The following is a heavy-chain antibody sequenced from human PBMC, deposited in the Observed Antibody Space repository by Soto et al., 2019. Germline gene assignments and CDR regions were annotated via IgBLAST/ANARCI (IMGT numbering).Heavy chain of an antibody. CDR2: IYYSGST. Sequence: SETLSLTCTVSGGSISSYDWSWIRQPPGKGLEWIGYIYYSGSTNYNPSLKSRVTISVDTSKNQFTLKLSSVTAADTAVYYCAREGDSSGYYRFDYWGQGTLVTVSS. J-gene: IGHJ4*02. D-gene: IGHD3-22*01. CDR3: AREGDSSGYYRFDY. CDR1: GGSISSYD. V-gene: IGHV4-59*01.